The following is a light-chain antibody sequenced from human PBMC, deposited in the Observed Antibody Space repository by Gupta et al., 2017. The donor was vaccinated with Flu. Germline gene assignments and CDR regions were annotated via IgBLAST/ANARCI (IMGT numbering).Light chain of an antibody. CDR3: AAADDSRNGWV. V-gene: IGLV1-44*01. Sequence: RVTISCSGTSSNFGTNIVTWYHHRPAPPPNLLIYGNIRRRSAVPERFSGSKYGTSASLTIIWLQAEDAADYYCAAADDSRNGWVFGGGTKLTVL. CDR1: SSNFGTNI. J-gene: IGLJ3*02. CDR2: GNI.